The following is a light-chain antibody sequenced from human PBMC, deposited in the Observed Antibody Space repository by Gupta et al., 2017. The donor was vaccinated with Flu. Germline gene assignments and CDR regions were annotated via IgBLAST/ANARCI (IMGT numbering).Light chain of an antibody. V-gene: IGKV3-15*01. CDR1: QSVRSN. CDR2: GAS. Sequence: EIVMTQSPATLSVSPGERATLSCRASQSVRSNLAWYQQKPGQAPRLLIYGASTRATGIPARFSGSGYGKEFTLTISSRQSEDFAVYYCQQHKNWPPWTFGQGTKVEIK. CDR3: QQHKNWPPWT. J-gene: IGKJ1*01.